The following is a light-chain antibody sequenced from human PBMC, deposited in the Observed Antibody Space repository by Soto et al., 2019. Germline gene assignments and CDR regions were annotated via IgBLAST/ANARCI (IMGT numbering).Light chain of an antibody. Sequence: QSVLTQPPSVSGAAGQSVTISCSGSSSNIGAGYDVHWYQQFPGGAPKSLIFGNYNRPSGVPNRFSGSRSGSSASLAIAGLQPEDEAFHYCQAYDDGLSGSVFGTGTKVTVL. V-gene: IGLV1-40*01. CDR3: QAYDDGLSGSV. CDR1: SSNIGAGYD. J-gene: IGLJ1*01. CDR2: GNY.